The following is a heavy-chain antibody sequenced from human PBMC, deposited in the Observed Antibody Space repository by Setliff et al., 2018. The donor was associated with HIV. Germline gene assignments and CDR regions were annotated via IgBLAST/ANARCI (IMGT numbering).Heavy chain of an antibody. CDR2: TKNKANSYAT. D-gene: IGHD2-2*01. V-gene: IGHV3-72*01. J-gene: IGHJ4*02. CDR1: GFTFSDHF. Sequence: PGGSLRLSCATSGFTFSDHFMDWVRQAPGKGLEWVGRTKNKANSYATVYAASVKGRFTISRDDAKNTAYLQMSSLKTEDTALYYCIPGGSSSIFFPHWGRGTLVTVSS. CDR3: IPGGSSSIFFPH.